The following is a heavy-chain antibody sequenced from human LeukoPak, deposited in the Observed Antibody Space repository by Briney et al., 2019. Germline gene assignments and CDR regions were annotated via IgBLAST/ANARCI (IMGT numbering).Heavy chain of an antibody. J-gene: IGHJ4*02. CDR2: IYYSGST. D-gene: IGHD5-24*01. V-gene: IGHV4-31*03. CDR1: GGSISSGGYY. CDR3: ARGIKDGYNTWDY. Sequence: SETLSLTCTVSGGSISSGGYYWSWIRQHPGKGLEWIGYIYYSGSTYYNPSLKSRVTISVDTSKNQFSLKLSSVTAADTAVYYCARGIKDGYNTWDYWGRGTLVTVSS.